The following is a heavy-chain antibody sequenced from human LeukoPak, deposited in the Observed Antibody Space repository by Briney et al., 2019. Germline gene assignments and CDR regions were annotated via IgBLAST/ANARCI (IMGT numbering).Heavy chain of an antibody. D-gene: IGHD5-12*01. CDR1: GYTFTDYY. Sequence: GGSVKVSCKASGYTFTDYYMHWVRQAPGQGLEWMGWINPDSGVTYYAQTFQGRVTMTRDTSISTAYMELSRLTSDDTAVYYCARNKAMVPTTYYFDYWGQGTLVTVSS. CDR2: INPDSGVT. CDR3: ARNKAMVPTTYYFDY. V-gene: IGHV1-2*02. J-gene: IGHJ4*02.